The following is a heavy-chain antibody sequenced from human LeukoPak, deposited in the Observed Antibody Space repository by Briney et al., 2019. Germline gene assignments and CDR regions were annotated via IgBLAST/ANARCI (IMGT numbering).Heavy chain of an antibody. CDR2: LNTDGSSP. J-gene: IGHJ4*02. V-gene: IGHV3-74*01. Sequence: PGGSLRLSCAASGFPFVTYWMHWVRQAPGQGLVWVSHLNTDGSSPTYGDSAKGRFTVSRDNAKNTLFLQLNSLRVEDTAVYYCARGTAAPAGIDYWGQGTLVTVSS. CDR1: GFPFVTYW. CDR3: ARGTAAPAGIDY. D-gene: IGHD2-2*01.